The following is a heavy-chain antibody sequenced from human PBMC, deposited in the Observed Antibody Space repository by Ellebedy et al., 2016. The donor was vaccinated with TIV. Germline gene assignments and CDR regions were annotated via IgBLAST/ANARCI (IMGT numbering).Heavy chain of an antibody. CDR1: GFNFSGCS. D-gene: IGHD1-26*01. CDR3: ARSGSYSPFDY. CDR2: IRNKANRYST. J-gene: IGHJ4*02. V-gene: IGHV3-72*01. Sequence: GESLKISCAASGFNFSGCSMNWVRQAPGKGLEWVGRIRNKANRYSTEYAASVKGRFTISRDDSKNSLYLQMNSLKTEDTAVYYCARSGSYSPFDYWGQGTLVTASS.